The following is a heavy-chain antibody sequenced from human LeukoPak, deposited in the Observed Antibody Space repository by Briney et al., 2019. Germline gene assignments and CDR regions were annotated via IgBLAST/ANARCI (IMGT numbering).Heavy chain of an antibody. D-gene: IGHD3-9*01. CDR2: ISAYNGNT. V-gene: IGHV1-18*01. J-gene: IGHJ6*02. Sequence: ASVKVSCKASGYTFTSYGISWVRQAPGQGLEWMGWISAYNGNTNYAQKFQGWVTMTRDTSISTAYMELSRLRSDDTAVYYCARSGELRYFDWLLCMDVWGQGTTVTVSS. CDR3: ARSGELRYFDWLLCMDV. CDR1: GYTFTSYG.